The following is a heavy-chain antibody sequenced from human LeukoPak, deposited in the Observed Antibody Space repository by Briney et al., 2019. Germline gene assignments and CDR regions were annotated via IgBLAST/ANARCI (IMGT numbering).Heavy chain of an antibody. CDR2: ISTSGSTI. CDR3: ARVNYYYYGMDV. CDR1: YY. Sequence: YYXXWIRQAPGKGLEWFSYISTSGSTIYYADSVKGRFTISRDNAKNLLYLQMNSLRAEDTAVYYCARVNYYYYGMDVWGQGTTVTVSS. V-gene: IGHV3-11*01. J-gene: IGHJ6*02.